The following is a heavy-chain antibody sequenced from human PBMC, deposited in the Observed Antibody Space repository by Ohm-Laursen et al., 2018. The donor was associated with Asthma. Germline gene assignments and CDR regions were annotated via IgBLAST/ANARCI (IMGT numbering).Heavy chain of an antibody. CDR2: INPNNGGT. Sequence: GSSVKVSCKASGYTFTAYYMHWVRQAPGQGLEWMGRINPNNGGTNFAQQFQGRVTMTRDTSISTVYMDLSSLTSDDTAVYYCARGLYDILTGYYKHPVDHWGRGTLVTVSS. D-gene: IGHD3-9*01. CDR3: ARGLYDILTGYYKHPVDH. CDR1: GYTFTAYY. J-gene: IGHJ4*02. V-gene: IGHV1-2*06.